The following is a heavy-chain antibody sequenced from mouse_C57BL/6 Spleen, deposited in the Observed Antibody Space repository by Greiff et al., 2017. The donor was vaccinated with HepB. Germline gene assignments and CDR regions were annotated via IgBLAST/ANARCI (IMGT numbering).Heavy chain of an antibody. CDR2: IYPGDGDT. V-gene: IGHV1-82*01. D-gene: IGHD1-1*01. J-gene: IGHJ4*01. CDR1: GYAFSSSW. Sequence: VQLQQSGPELVKPGASVKISCKASGYAFSSSWMNWVKQRPGKGLEWIGRIYPGDGDTNYNGKFKGKATLTADKSSSTAYMQLSSLTSEDSAVYFCARGRATVVNYYAMDYWGQGTSVTVSS. CDR3: ARGRATVVNYYAMDY.